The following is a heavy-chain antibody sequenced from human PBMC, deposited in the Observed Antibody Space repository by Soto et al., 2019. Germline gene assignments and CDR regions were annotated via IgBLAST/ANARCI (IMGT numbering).Heavy chain of an antibody. Sequence: SETLSLTCTVSGGSISSSSYYWGWIRQPPGKGLEWIGSIYYSGSTYYNPSLKSRVTISVDTSKNQFSLKLSSVTAADTAVYYCARXSTKQWLEGRSGYYFDYWGQGTLVTVSS. D-gene: IGHD6-19*01. CDR3: ARXSTKQWLEGRSGYYFDY. CDR2: IYYSGST. CDR1: GGSISSSSYY. J-gene: IGHJ4*02. V-gene: IGHV4-39*01.